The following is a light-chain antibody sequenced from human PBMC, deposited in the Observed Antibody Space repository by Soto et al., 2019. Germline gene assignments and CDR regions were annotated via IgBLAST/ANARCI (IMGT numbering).Light chain of an antibody. V-gene: IGKV3-20*01. CDR1: QSVSSSY. Sequence: ELVLTQSPGTLSFSPGERATLSCRASQSVSSSYLAWYQQKPGQAPRLLIFAASSRASGIPDRFSGSGSGTDFTLTISRLEPEEFALFYCQYHGSSPITFGQGTRLEIK. J-gene: IGKJ5*01. CDR3: QYHGSSPIT. CDR2: AAS.